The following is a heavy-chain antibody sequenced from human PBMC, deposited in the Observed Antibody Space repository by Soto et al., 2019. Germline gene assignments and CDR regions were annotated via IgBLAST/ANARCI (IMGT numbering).Heavy chain of an antibody. Sequence: ASVKVSCKASGYTFTSYGISWVRQAPGQGLEWMGWISAYNGNTNYAQKLQGRVTMTTDTSTSTAYMELRSLRSDDTAVYYCARDYEQQLVPPWFDPWGQGTPVTVSS. V-gene: IGHV1-18*01. J-gene: IGHJ5*02. CDR2: ISAYNGNT. CDR1: GYTFTSYG. CDR3: ARDYEQQLVPPWFDP. D-gene: IGHD6-13*01.